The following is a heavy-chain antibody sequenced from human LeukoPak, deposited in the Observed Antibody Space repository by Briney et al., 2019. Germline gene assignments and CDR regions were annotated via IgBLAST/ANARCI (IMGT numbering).Heavy chain of an antibody. Sequence: SQTLSLTCSVSGASISRGSYYWSWIRQPAGKAQEWIGRIYTSGHTNYNPSLESRVTISVDTSQNQLSLRLTSVTVADTAIYYCARESCNGASCFRAEGFYYFYMDVWGKGTTVTVSS. CDR3: ARESCNGASCFRAEGFYYFYMDV. V-gene: IGHV4-61*02. CDR2: IYTSGHT. CDR1: GASISRGSYY. D-gene: IGHD2-2*01. J-gene: IGHJ6*03.